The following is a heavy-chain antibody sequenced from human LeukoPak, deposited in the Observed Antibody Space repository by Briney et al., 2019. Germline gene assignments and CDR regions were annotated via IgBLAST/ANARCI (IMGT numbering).Heavy chain of an antibody. CDR3: ARQELGYYYMDV. V-gene: IGHV4-39*01. CDR1: GGSISSSGYY. CDR2: IYYSGST. J-gene: IGHJ6*03. Sequence: PSETLSLTCTVSGGSISSSGYYWGWIRQPPGKGLEWFGSIYYSGSTYYNPSLKSRVTISIDTSKNYLSLKLSSVTAADTAVYYCARQELGYYYMDVWGKGTTVTVSS. D-gene: IGHD7-27*01.